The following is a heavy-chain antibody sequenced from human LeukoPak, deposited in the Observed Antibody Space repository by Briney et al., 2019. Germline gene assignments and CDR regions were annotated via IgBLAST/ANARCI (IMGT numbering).Heavy chain of an antibody. Sequence: SVKVSCKASGGTFSSYSIDWVREAPGQGHEWMGRIIPILTIANYAQKFQGRVTSTADKSTSTAYMELSSLRSEDTAVYYCARGWGGGAGATQYYYGMDVWGKGNTVTVSS. D-gene: IGHD6-25*01. CDR3: ARGWGGGAGATQYYYGMDV. J-gene: IGHJ6*04. V-gene: IGHV1-69*04. CDR2: IIPILTIA. CDR1: GGTFSSYS.